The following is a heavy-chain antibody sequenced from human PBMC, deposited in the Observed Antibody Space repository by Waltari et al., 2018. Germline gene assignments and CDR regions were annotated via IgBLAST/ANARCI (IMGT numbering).Heavy chain of an antibody. CDR3: ARGPYYYDSSGLYYFDY. CDR1: GGSISSGSYY. D-gene: IGHD3-22*01. Sequence: VQLQESGPGLVKPSQTLSLTCTVSGGSISSGSYYWSWIRQPAGKGLEWVANIKQDGSAKDYVDSVKGRFTISRDNAKNSLYLQMNSLRAEDTAVYYCARGPYYYDSSGLYYFDYWGQGTLVTVSS. J-gene: IGHJ4*02. V-gene: IGHV3-7*01. CDR2: IKQDGSAK.